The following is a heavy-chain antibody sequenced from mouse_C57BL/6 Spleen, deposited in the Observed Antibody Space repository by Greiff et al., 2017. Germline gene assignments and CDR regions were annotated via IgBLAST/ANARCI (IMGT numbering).Heavy chain of an antibody. D-gene: IGHD2-4*01. Sequence: QVQLQQPGAELVKPGASVKLSCKASGYTFTSYWMHWVKQRPGQGLEWIGMIHPNSGSTNYNEKFKSKATLTVDKSSSTAYMQIRSLTSEDSAVYYCSRRSTLDYDLNFDVWGTGTTVTVSS. CDR2: IHPNSGST. J-gene: IGHJ1*03. V-gene: IGHV1-64*01. CDR3: SRRSTLDYDLNFDV. CDR1: GYTFTSYW.